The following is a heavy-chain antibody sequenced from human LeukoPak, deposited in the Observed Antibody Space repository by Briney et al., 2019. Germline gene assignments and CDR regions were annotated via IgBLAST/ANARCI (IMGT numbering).Heavy chain of an antibody. CDR3: ARGRGMATVYYYYGMDV. V-gene: IGHV1-18*01. D-gene: IGHD5-24*01. CDR1: GYTFTSYG. J-gene: IGHJ6*02. Sequence: ASVRVSCKASGYTFTSYGISWVRQAPGQGLEWMGWISAYNGNTNYAQKLQGRVTMTTDTSTSTAYMELRSLRSDDTAVYYCARGRGMATVYYYYGMDVWGQGTTVTVSS. CDR2: ISAYNGNT.